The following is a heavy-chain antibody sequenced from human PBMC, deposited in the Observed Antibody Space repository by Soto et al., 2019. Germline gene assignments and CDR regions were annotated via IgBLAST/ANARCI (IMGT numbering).Heavy chain of an antibody. CDR1: GFTFSSYG. Sequence: GGSLRLSCAASGFTFSSYGMHCVRQAPGKGLEWVAVIWNDGSTKYYADSVKGRFTISRDTSENTLHLQMDSLRVEDTAVYYCARDDVLCDGGRCYGIPLDVWGKGTPVTVSS. D-gene: IGHD2-15*01. CDR2: IWNDGSTK. V-gene: IGHV3-33*01. J-gene: IGHJ6*04. CDR3: ARDDVLCDGGRCYGIPLDV.